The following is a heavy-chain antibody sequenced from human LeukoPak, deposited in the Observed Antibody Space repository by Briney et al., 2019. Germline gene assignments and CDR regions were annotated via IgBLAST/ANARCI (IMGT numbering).Heavy chain of an antibody. J-gene: IGHJ4*02. V-gene: IGHV1-46*01. CDR1: GYTFTSYY. Sequence: ASVKVSCKASGYTFTSYYMHWVRQAPGQGLEWMGIINPSGGSTSYAQKFQGRVTMTRDTSTSTVYMELSSLRSEDTAVYYCARDVQVVPAAIWTWSVTIFDHWGQGTLVTVSS. CDR3: ARDVQVVPAAIWTWSVTIFDH. CDR2: INPSGGST. D-gene: IGHD2-2*02.